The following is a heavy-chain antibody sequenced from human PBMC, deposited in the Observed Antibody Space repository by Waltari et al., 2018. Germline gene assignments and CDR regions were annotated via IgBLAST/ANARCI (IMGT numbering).Heavy chain of an antibody. V-gene: IGHV4-34*01. Sequence: QVQLVESGGGVVQPGRSVRLSCAASGFTFSSYGMHWVRQAPGKGLEWIGEIKHSGSANNNPSRESPVTVSVDTAKNQFTLKLGTGTAENTVMYYCAGGYVLGCYRTHYWYFDLWGRGTLVTVSS. CDR3: AGGYVLGCYRTHYWYFDL. D-gene: IGHD3-16*02. CDR2: IKHSGSA. CDR1: GFTFSSYG. J-gene: IGHJ2*01.